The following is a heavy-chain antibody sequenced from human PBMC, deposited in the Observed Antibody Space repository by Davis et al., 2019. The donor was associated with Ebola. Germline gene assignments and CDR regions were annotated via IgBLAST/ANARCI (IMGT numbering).Heavy chain of an antibody. Sequence: GGSLRLSCAASGFTFSSYSMNWVRQAPGKGLEWVSTLGTSADTYYADSVKGRFTISRDNSKNTLYLQMNSLRVEDTAIYYCAKDTSNVWFDVWGPGTMVTVSS. CDR2: LGTSADT. V-gene: IGHV3-23*01. J-gene: IGHJ3*01. D-gene: IGHD6-19*01. CDR1: GFTFSSYS. CDR3: AKDTSNVWFDV.